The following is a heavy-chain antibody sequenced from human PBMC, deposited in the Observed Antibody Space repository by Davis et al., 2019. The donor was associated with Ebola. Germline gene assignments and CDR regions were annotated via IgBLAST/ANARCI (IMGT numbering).Heavy chain of an antibody. J-gene: IGHJ5*02. V-gene: IGHV1-18*01. Sequence: ASVKVSCKASGYTFSTYGITWVRQAPGQGLEWMGWISAYNGKTNYAQRFQGRVTMTTDTSTNTAFMELRSLRPDDTAMYYCARDKMVLTDNWLDPWGQGTLVTVSS. CDR3: ARDKMVLTDNWLDP. D-gene: IGHD4/OR15-4a*01. CDR1: GYTFSTYG. CDR2: ISAYNGKT.